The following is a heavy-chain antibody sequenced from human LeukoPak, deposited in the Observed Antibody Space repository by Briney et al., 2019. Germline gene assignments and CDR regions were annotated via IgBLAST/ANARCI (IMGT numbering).Heavy chain of an antibody. CDR2: ISSSTI. J-gene: IGHJ4*02. CDR1: GFTFSSYS. Sequence: GGSLRLSCAASGFTFSSYSFNWVRQAPGKGLEWVSYISSSTIYYADSVKGRFTISRDNAKNSLYLEMNSLRDEDTAVYYCARSLYDSGSPKNYFDYWGQGTLVTVSS. CDR3: ARSLYDSGSPKNYFDY. V-gene: IGHV3-48*02. D-gene: IGHD3-22*01.